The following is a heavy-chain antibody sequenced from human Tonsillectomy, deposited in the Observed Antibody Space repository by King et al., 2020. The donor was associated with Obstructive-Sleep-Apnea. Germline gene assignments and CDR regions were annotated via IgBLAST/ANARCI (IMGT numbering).Heavy chain of an antibody. Sequence: VQLVESGGGVVQPGGSLRLSCAASGCSFSSYGMHWVRQAPGKGLEWVAFIQYGGSDKYYGDSVKGRFTISRDNSKNTLYLQMNILRAEGTAVFYCVKDFLEPWGQGTLVTVSS. CDR2: IQYGGSDK. CDR3: VKDFLEP. CDR1: GCSFSSYG. J-gene: IGHJ5*02. V-gene: IGHV3-30*02.